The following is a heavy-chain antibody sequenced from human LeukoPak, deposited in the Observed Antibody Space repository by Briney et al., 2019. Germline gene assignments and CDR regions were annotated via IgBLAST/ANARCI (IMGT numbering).Heavy chain of an antibody. D-gene: IGHD1-1*01. V-gene: IGHV4-61*01. CDR1: GGSVSNDNYY. J-gene: IGHJ3*02. Sequence: SETLSLTCTVSGGSVSNDNYYWTWIRQPPGQGLEWIGFIYYTGSTDNNPSLRSRVTISIDTSKNQFSLKLTSVTAADTALYYCARGTTGTRGAFDIWGQGTMVTVFS. CDR2: IYYTGST. CDR3: ARGTTGTRGAFDI.